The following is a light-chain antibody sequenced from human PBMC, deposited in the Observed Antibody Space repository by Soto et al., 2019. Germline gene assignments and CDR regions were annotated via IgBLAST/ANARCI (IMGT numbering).Light chain of an antibody. J-gene: IGKJ1*01. V-gene: IGKV3-20*01. CDR1: QSVSSSY. CDR3: QQYGSSPRT. Sequence: EIVLTQSPGTLSLSPGERATLSCRASQSVSSSYLAWYQQKPGQAPMLLIYGASSRATGIPDRFSGSGSGTDFTLTINRLEPDDFAVYYCQQYGSSPRTFGQGTNVEI. CDR2: GAS.